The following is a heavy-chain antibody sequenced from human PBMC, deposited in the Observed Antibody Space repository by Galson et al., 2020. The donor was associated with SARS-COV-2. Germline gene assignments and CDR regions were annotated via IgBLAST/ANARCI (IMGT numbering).Heavy chain of an antibody. CDR3: AKSAGSAWAEAFDL. CDR2: IYDGGAT. Sequence: GESLKISCAASGIRFRDSELTWVRQAPGKGLEWVSSIYDGGATRYADAVEGRFIMSRDNSKRMVYLQMTSLRSDDTATYYCAKSAGSAWAEAFDLWGQGTMVAVSS. D-gene: IGHD6-25*01. CDR1: GIRFRDSE. J-gene: IGHJ3*01. V-gene: IGHV3-23*03.